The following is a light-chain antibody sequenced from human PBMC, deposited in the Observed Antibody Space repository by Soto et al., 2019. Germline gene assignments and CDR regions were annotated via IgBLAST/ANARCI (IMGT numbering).Light chain of an antibody. J-gene: IGLJ1*01. CDR3: QSYDDSLSVHYV. CDR2: GNT. CDR1: SSNIGSTYD. Sequence: SVLTQPPSVSGAPGQRVPISCTGSSSNIGSTYDVQWYQQLPGTAPKLLIHGNTDRPSGVPDRFSGSKSGTSASLAITGLQADDDAFYYCQSYDDSLSVHYVF. V-gene: IGLV1-40*01.